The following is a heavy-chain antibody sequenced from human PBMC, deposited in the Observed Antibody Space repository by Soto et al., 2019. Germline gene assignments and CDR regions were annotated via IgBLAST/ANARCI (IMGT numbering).Heavy chain of an antibody. Sequence: GPGPGPTSETLSLTCAVSGYSISSGYYWGWLRQPPGKGLEWIGSFFHGGSTYYNPSLNSRVTLSIDMTNNHVSLILNSVTAADTAVYYCARVGPWVPYYYDSSPYTFENWFDPWGQGTLVTVSS. D-gene: IGHD3-22*01. CDR2: FFHGGST. CDR1: GYSISSGYY. CDR3: ARVGPWVPYYYDSSPYTFENWFDP. V-gene: IGHV4-38-2*01. J-gene: IGHJ5*02.